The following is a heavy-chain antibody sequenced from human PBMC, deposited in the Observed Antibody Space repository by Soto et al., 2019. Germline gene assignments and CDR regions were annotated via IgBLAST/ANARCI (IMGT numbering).Heavy chain of an antibody. CDR3: ASLLDYYDSSGYYVEYFDY. CDR1: GGTFSSYA. Sequence: GASVKVSCKASGGTFSSYAISWVRQAPGQGLEWMGGIIPIFGTANCAQKFQGRVTITADESTSTAYMELSSLRSEDAAVYYCASLLDYYDSSGYYVEYFDYWGQGTLVTVSS. D-gene: IGHD3-22*01. CDR2: IIPIFGTA. J-gene: IGHJ4*02. V-gene: IGHV1-69*13.